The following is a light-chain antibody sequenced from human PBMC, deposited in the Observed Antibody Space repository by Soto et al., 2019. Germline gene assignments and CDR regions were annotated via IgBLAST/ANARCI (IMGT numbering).Light chain of an antibody. CDR3: QQYNNSPYT. CDR2: GAS. J-gene: IGKJ2*01. V-gene: IGKV3-15*01. CDR1: QSVSSN. Sequence: EIVMTQSPATLSVSPGERAALSCRASQSVSSNFAWYQQKPGQAPRLLIYGASTWATGIPARFSGSGSGTEFTLTISSLQSEDFAVYYCQQYNNSPYTFGQGTKLEI.